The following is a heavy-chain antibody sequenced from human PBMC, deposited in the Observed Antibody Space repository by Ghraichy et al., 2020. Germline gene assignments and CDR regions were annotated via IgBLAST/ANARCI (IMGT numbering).Heavy chain of an antibody. V-gene: IGHV4-30-4*01. CDR1: GGSISSGDYY. CDR2: IYYSGST. Sequence: TLSLTCTVSGGSISSGDYYWSWIRQPPGKGLEWIGYIYYSGSTYYNPSLKSRVTISVDTSKNQFSLKLSSVTAADTAVYYCARGGIKSFAFDIWGQGTMVTVSS. CDR3: ARGGIKSFAFDI. J-gene: IGHJ3*02. D-gene: IGHD1-26*01.